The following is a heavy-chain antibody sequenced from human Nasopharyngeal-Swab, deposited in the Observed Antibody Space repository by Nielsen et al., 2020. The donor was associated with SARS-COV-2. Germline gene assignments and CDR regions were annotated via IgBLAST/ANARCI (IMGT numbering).Heavy chain of an antibody. D-gene: IGHD2-15*01. V-gene: IGHV3-73*01. CDR2: IRSKGNSYAT. J-gene: IGHJ4*02. Sequence: GESLKISCAASGFIFSDSAIHWVRQASGKGLEWVGRIRSKGNSYATEYAASVEGRFTISRDDSKNTAYLQMNSLMTEDTAVYYCSRCGGSCYTGKEYWGQGTLVTVSS. CDR1: GFIFSDSA. CDR3: SRCGGSCYTGKEY.